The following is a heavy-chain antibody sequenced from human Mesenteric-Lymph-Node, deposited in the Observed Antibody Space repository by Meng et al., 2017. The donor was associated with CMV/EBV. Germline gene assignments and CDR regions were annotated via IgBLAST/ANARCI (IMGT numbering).Heavy chain of an antibody. J-gene: IGHJ6*02. CDR3: ASNDFWSGYRHGMDV. CDR2: IRYDGSNK. V-gene: IGHV3-30*02. Sequence: GGSLRLSCAASGFTFSSYGMHWVRQAPGKGLEWVAFIRYDGSNKYYADSVKGRFTISRDNSKNTLYLQMNSLRAEDTAVYYCASNDFWSGYRHGMDVWGQGTTVTVSS. D-gene: IGHD3-3*01. CDR1: GFTFSSYG.